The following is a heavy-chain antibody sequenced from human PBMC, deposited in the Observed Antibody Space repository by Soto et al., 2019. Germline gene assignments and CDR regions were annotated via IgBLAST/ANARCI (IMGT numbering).Heavy chain of an antibody. Sequence: QVQLVQSGAEVMKPGSSVRVSCTTSGGTFNFYTINWVRQAPGQGLEWVGRVNPIVGMSNSAQKFQGRVTITADKXTNIAYMDLTRLKSEDTAVYYCATSYGSGSTHFDSWGQGTLVTVSS. CDR1: GGTFNFYT. J-gene: IGHJ4*02. D-gene: IGHD3-10*01. CDR2: VNPIVGMS. V-gene: IGHV1-69*02. CDR3: ATSYGSGSTHFDS.